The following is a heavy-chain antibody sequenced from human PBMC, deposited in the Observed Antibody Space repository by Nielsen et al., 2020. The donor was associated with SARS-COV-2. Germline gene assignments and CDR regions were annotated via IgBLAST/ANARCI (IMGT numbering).Heavy chain of an antibody. CDR1: GLTFSSYA. D-gene: IGHD4-11*01. J-gene: IGHJ6*02. Sequence: GESLKISCAASGLTFSSYAMSWVRQVPGKGLEWVSSISGSGGTTDFADSVKGRFTISRDNSRNTLYLQMNSLRAEDTAIYYCAKHITTETTFYGMDVWGQGTTVTVS. CDR2: ISGSGGTT. CDR3: AKHITTETTFYGMDV. V-gene: IGHV3-23*01.